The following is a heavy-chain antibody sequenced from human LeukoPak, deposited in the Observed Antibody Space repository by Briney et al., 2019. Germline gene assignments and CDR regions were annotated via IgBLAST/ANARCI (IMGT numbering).Heavy chain of an antibody. Sequence: GGSLRLSCAASGFTFSAYWMHWVRQAPGKGLVWLSRINTGGNDITYADSMKGRFTISRDNAKNTLYLQMNSLTVEDTAVYFCARSLVVGGTRPNDYWGQGTLVTVSS. D-gene: IGHD2-15*01. CDR1: GFTFSAYW. J-gene: IGHJ4*02. CDR2: INTGGNDI. CDR3: ARSLVVGGTRPNDY. V-gene: IGHV3-74*01.